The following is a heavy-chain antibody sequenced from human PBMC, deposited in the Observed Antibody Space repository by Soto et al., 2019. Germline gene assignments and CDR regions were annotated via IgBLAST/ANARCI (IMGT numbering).Heavy chain of an antibody. Sequence: SVKVSCKASGYTFTSYYMHWVRQAPGQGLEWMGIINPSGGSTSYAQKFQGGVTMTRDTSTSTVYMELSSLRSEDTAVYYCARIYDFWSGQTPLYGMDVWGQGTTVTV. CDR3: ARIYDFWSGQTPLYGMDV. CDR2: INPSGGST. D-gene: IGHD3-3*01. CDR1: GYTFTSYY. V-gene: IGHV1-46*01. J-gene: IGHJ6*02.